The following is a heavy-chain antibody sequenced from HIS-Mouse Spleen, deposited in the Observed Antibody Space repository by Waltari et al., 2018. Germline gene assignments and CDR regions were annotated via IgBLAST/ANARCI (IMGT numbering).Heavy chain of an antibody. CDR1: GFTFSNAW. J-gene: IGHJ4*02. CDR2: IKSKTDGGTT. Sequence: EVQLVESGGGLVKPGGSLRLSCAASGFTFSNAWMSWVRQAPGKGLGWVGSIKSKTDGGTTDYAAPMKVRFTISRDDSKNTLYLQMNSLKTEDTAVYYCTTDRWGANWGQGTLVTVSS. CDR3: TTDRWGAN. V-gene: IGHV3-15*01. D-gene: IGHD1-26*01.